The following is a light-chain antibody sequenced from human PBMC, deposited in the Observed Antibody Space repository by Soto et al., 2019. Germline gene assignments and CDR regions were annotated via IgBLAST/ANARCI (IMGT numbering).Light chain of an antibody. CDR3: QVWEATGDQVV. Sequence: SYELTQPPSVSVAPGETARISWGGNNVGSRSVHWYQQKPGQAPFLVIYYDSDRHSGIPERFSGSNSGNTASLSISGVEAGDEADYYCQVWEATGDQVVFGGGTKLTVL. CDR2: YDS. CDR1: NVGSRS. J-gene: IGLJ2*01. V-gene: IGLV3-21*01.